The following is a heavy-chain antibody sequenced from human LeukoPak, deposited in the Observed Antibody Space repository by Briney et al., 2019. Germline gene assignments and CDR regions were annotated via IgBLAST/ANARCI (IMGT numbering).Heavy chain of an antibody. D-gene: IGHD3-16*01. CDR2: IYYSGST. CDR1: GGSISSYY. CDR3: ARDRGGRRFDP. V-gene: IGHV4-59*01. J-gene: IGHJ5*02. Sequence: KPSETLSLTCTVSGGSISSYYWSWIRQPPGKGLEWIGYIYYSGSTNYNPSLKSRVTISVDTSKYQFSLKLSSVTAADTAVYYCARDRGGRRFDPWGQGTLVTVSS.